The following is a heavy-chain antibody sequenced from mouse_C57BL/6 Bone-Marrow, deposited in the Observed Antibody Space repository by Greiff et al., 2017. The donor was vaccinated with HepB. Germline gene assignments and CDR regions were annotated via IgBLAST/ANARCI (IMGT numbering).Heavy chain of an antibody. CDR2: ISDGGSYT. J-gene: IGHJ3*01. V-gene: IGHV5-4*01. D-gene: IGHD2-3*01. CDR3: ARDRAMMVTTSFAY. CDR1: GFTFSSYA. Sequence: EVKLMESGGGLVKPGGSLKLSCAASGFTFSSYAMSWVRQTPEKRLEWVATISDGGSYTYYPDNVKGRFTISRDNAKNNLYLQMSHLKSEDTAMYYCARDRAMMVTTSFAYWAKGLWSLSLQ.